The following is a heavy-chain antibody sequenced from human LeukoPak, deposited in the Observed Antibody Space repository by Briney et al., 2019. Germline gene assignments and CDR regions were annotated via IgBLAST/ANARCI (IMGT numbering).Heavy chain of an antibody. V-gene: IGHV4-34*01. D-gene: IGHD5-12*01. CDR1: GGSFGGYY. J-gene: IGHJ4*02. Sequence: SETLSLTCAVYGGSFGGYYWSWIRQPPGKGLEWIGEINHSGSTNYNPSLKSRVTISVDTSKNQFSLKLSSVTAADTAVYYCARGRGYLREFDYWGQGTLVTVSS. CDR2: INHSGST. CDR3: ARGRGYLREFDY.